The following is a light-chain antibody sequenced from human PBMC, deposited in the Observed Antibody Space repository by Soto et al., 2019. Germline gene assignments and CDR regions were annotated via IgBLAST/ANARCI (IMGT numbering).Light chain of an antibody. CDR1: QSISSD. CDR2: GAS. J-gene: IGKJ5*01. V-gene: IGKV1-39*01. CDR3: QQIYSIPIT. Sequence: DIHMTQSPSSLSASLLYRVSISWXASQSISSDLNWYQQKTGRAPKLLIYGASTLQSGVPSRFSGSGSGTHFTLTISSVQPEDFATYYCQQIYSIPITFGQGTRLEIK.